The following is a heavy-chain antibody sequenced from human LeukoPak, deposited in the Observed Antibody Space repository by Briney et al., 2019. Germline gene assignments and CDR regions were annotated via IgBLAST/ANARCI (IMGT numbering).Heavy chain of an antibody. Sequence: GSLRLSCAPSGFTFSNAWVSWVRQAPGKGLEWIGRIYTSGSTNYNPSLKSRVTMSVDTSKNQFSLKLSSVTAADTAVYYCARVPYTTAFEFDWWFNPWGQGTLVTVSS. J-gene: IGHJ5*02. CDR3: ARVPYTTAFEFDWWFNP. CDR2: IYTSGST. D-gene: IGHD2-2*02. V-gene: IGHV4-59*10. CDR1: GFTFSNAW.